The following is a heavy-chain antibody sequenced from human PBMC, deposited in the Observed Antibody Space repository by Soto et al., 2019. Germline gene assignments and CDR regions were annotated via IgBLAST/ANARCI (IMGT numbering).Heavy chain of an antibody. D-gene: IGHD6-13*01. CDR3: ARQGYTSTIFDS. J-gene: IGHJ4*02. Sequence: SETLSLTCAVYGGSFSGHYWNWIRQPPGKGLEWIGEINYIGSTTYNPSLKSRVTISVDTSKNQFSLKLTSVTAADTAVYYCARQGYTSTIFDSWGQGSLVTVS. V-gene: IGHV4-34*01. CDR2: INYIGST. CDR1: GGSFSGHY.